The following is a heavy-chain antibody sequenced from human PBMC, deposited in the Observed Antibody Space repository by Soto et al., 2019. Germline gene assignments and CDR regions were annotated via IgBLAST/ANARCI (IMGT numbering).Heavy chain of an antibody. CDR3: ARDPGGRFDS. CDR1: GGSISNYY. Sequence: PSETLSLTCTVSGGSISNYYWSWIRLPPGGGLEWLGHVYYSGSTNYNPALKSRLTISIGTSGKQFSLKLTSVTAADSAVYYCARDPGGRFDSWGQGTLVTVSS. D-gene: IGHD1-26*01. J-gene: IGHJ4*02. CDR2: VYYSGST. V-gene: IGHV4-59*01.